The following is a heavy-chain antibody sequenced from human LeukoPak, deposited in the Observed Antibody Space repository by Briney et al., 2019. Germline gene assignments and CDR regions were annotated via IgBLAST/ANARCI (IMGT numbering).Heavy chain of an antibody. J-gene: IGHJ6*02. D-gene: IGHD5-24*01. CDR1: GFTLSSYE. CDR2: ISSSGSTI. CDR3: ARSRRDNYYYYYGMDV. V-gene: IGHV3-48*03. Sequence: GGSLRLSCAASGFTLSSYEMNWVRQAPGKGLEWVSYISSSGSTIYYADSVKGRFTISRHNAKNSLYLQMNSLRAEDTAVYYCARSRRDNYYYYYGMDVWGQGTTVTVSS.